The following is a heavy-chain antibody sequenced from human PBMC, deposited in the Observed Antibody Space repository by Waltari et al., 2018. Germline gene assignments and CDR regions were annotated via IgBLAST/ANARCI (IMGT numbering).Heavy chain of an antibody. D-gene: IGHD6-19*01. V-gene: IGHV4-59*01. CDR1: GGSISSYY. CDR2: VYYSGST. Sequence: QVQLQESGPGLVKPSATLSLTCTVSGGSISSYYWSWIRQPPGKGLELIGDVYYSGSTNYNPSLKSRVTISVDTSKNQFSLKLSSVTAADTAVYYCARVNSSGWYRWFDPWGQGTLVTVSS. CDR3: ARVNSSGWYRWFDP. J-gene: IGHJ5*02.